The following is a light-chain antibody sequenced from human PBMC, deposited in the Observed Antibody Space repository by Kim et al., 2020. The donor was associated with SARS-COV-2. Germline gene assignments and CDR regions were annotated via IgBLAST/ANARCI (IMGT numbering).Light chain of an antibody. CDR2: DVN. CDR1: SSDIGNYVF. J-gene: IGLJ3*02. V-gene: IGLV2-11*03. Sequence: GQPVTISCTGTSSDIGNYVFVSWYQQHPGKAPKPIIYDVNERPSGVPYRFSGSKSGNTASLTISGLQADDEADYYCCSYAGNSIWLFGGGTQLTVL. CDR3: CSYAGNSIWL.